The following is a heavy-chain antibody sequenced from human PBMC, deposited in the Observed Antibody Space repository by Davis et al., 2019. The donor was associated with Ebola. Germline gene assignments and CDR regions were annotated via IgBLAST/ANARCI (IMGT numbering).Heavy chain of an antibody. CDR3: ARQRYSSSPNDAFDI. CDR1: GYSSTSYW. J-gene: IGHJ3*02. CDR2: IYPGDYDT. V-gene: IGHV5-51*01. D-gene: IGHD6-6*01. Sequence: GGSLTLSCKGSGYSSTSYWIRWVRQMPGKGLDWMGIIYPGDYDTSYSPSFQGQVTISADKSISTAYLQWSSLKASDTAMYYCARQRYSSSPNDAFDIWGQGTMVTVSS.